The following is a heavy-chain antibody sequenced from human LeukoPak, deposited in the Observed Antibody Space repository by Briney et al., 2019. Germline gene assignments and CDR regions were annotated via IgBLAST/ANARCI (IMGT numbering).Heavy chain of an antibody. CDR1: GGSISSGGYY. CDR3: ARVVPAAPDFYYYMDV. Sequence: SETLSLTCTVSGGSISSGGYYWSWMRQHPGKGLEWIGYIFYSGRTSYNPSLKSRITISLDTSKNQFSLSLSSVTAADTAVYYCARVVPAAPDFYYYMDVWGKGTTVTVSS. D-gene: IGHD2-2*01. CDR2: IFYSGRT. V-gene: IGHV4-31*03. J-gene: IGHJ6*03.